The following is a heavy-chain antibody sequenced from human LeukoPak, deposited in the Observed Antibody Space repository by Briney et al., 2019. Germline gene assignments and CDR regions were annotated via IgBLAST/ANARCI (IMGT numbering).Heavy chain of an antibody. V-gene: IGHV4-4*07. D-gene: IGHD4-17*01. CDR3: ARDPGDYSGWFDP. Sequence: SETLSLTCTVYGVSISNFYWSWIRQSAGKGLEWIGRIYNSGSTKYNPSLKSRVTISLDKSKNQFSLKPSSVTAADTAVYYCARDPGDYSGWFDPWGQGTLVTVSS. J-gene: IGHJ5*02. CDR2: IYNSGST. CDR1: GVSISNFY.